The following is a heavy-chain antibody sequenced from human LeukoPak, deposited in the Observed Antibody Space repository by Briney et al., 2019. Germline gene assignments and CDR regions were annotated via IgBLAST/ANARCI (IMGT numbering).Heavy chain of an antibody. V-gene: IGHV1-2*02. D-gene: IGHD3-22*01. CDR3: ARAGDYYDSSGGLFDY. CDR2: INPNSGGT. CDR1: GYTFTRYY. J-gene: IGHJ4*02. Sequence: ASVKVSCKAFGYTFTRYYMHLVRQAPGQGLEWMGWINPNSGGTNYAQKFQGRVTMTRDTSISTAYMELSRLRSDDTAVYYCARAGDYYDSSGGLFDYWGQGTLVTVSS.